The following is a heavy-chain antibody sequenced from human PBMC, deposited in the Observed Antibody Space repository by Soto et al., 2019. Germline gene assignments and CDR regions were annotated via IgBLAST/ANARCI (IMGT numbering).Heavy chain of an antibody. V-gene: IGHV3-11*06. CDR3: VIEGIAVAEPFDY. CDR1: GFTFSDYY. CDR2: ISSSSRYT. Sequence: GGSLRLSCAASGFTFSDYYMSWIRQAPGKGLEWLSYISSSSRYTSYADSVKGRFTISRDNAKNSLYLQMNSLTAEDTAVYYCVIEGIAVAEPFDYCGQGTLVTVS. J-gene: IGHJ4*02. D-gene: IGHD6-19*01.